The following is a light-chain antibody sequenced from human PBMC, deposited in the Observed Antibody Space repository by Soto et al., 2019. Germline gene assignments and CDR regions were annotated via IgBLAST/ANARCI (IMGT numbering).Light chain of an antibody. CDR1: QSISVS. J-gene: IGKJ1*01. V-gene: IGKV1-5*01. CDR2: DAS. Sequence: IQMTQSPSTLSASVGDTVTITCRASQSISVSLAWYQQKPGKAPNLLIYDASTLQGGVPSRFSGSGSGTEFTLTVSSLQPDDFATYYCHQYHNFPRTFGQGTKVDIK. CDR3: HQYHNFPRT.